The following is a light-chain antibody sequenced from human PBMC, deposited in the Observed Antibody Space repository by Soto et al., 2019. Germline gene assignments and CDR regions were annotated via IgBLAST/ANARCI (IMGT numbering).Light chain of an antibody. CDR2: DAS. CDR1: EGVXNH. V-gene: IGKV3-11*01. Sequence: DIVVTKSAAPLCLSPGERATLACRASEGVXNHLVWDETQPGQAPRLLIXDASNRATGIPARFSGSASGTDFTLTISSLKPEDFAVYYCQQYGSAPQWTVGQGTKVDI. J-gene: IGKJ1*01. CDR3: QQYGSAPQWT.